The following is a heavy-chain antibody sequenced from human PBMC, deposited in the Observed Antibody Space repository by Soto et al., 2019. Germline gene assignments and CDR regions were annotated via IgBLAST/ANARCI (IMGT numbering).Heavy chain of an antibody. CDR1: GYTFTGYY. Sequence: SVKVSCKASGYTFTGYYMHWVRQAPGQGLEWMGGIIPIFGTANYAQKFQGRVTITADESTSTAYMELSSLRSEDTAVYYCARGLWSSGWYGPFDYWGQGTLVTVSS. J-gene: IGHJ4*02. CDR2: IIPIFGTA. CDR3: ARGLWSSGWYGPFDY. V-gene: IGHV1-69*13. D-gene: IGHD6-19*01.